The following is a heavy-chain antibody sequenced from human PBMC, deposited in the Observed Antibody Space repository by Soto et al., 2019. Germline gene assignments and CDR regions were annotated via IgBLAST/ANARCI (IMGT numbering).Heavy chain of an antibody. CDR2: ISYDGSNK. CDR3: AKAIVATRWGDYYYGMDV. V-gene: IGHV3-30*18. Sequence: QVQLVESGGGVVQPGRSLRLSCAASGFTFSSYGMHWVRQAPGKGLEWVAVISYDGSNKYYADSVKGRFTISRDNSKNTLYLQMNSLRAEDTAVYYCAKAIVATRWGDYYYGMDVWGQGTTVTVSS. J-gene: IGHJ6*02. D-gene: IGHD5-12*01. CDR1: GFTFSSYG.